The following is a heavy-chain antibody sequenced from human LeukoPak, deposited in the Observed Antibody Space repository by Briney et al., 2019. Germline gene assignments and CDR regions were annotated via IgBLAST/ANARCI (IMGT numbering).Heavy chain of an antibody. CDR3: ARHGTSGIYRRPFDI. CDR1: GGSMSSYY. D-gene: IGHD1-26*01. Sequence: SETLSLTCTVSGGSMSSYYWSWIRQPPGKGLEWIGYIYDSGSANYNPSLKSRVTISVDTSNNQFSLKLNSVTAADTAVYYCARHGTSGIYRRPFDIWGQGTMVTVSS. J-gene: IGHJ3*02. V-gene: IGHV4-59*08. CDR2: IYDSGSA.